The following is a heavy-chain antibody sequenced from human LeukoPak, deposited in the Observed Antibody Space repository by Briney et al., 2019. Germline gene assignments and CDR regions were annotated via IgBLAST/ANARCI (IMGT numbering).Heavy chain of an antibody. V-gene: IGHV1-69*04. Sequence: GSSVKVSCKASGGTFSSYAISWVRQAPGRGLEWMGRIIPILGIANYAQKFQGRVTITADKSTSTAYMELSSLRSEDTAVYYCARAEYSGSRRDAFDYWGQGTLVTVSS. J-gene: IGHJ4*02. CDR3: ARAEYSGSRRDAFDY. CDR2: IIPILGIA. D-gene: IGHD1-26*01. CDR1: GGTFSSYA.